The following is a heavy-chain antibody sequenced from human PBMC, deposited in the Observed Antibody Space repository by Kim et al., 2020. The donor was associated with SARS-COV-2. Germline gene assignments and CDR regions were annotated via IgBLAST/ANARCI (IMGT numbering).Heavy chain of an antibody. J-gene: IGHJ5*02. Sequence: SETLSLTCTVSGGSISSSSYYWGWIRQPPGKGLEWIGSIYYSGSTYYNPSLMSRVTISVDTSKNQFSLKLSSVTAADTAVYYCARDTAVAGQRNWFDPWGQGALVTVSS. V-gene: IGHV4-39*07. D-gene: IGHD6-19*01. CDR1: GGSISSSSYY. CDR3: ARDTAVAGQRNWFDP. CDR2: IYYSGST.